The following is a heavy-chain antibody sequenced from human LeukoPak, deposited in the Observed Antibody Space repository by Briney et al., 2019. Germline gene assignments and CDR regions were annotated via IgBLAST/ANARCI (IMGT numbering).Heavy chain of an antibody. D-gene: IGHD2-2*01. Sequence: ASVKVSCKASGYTFTGYYRHWVRQAPGQGLEGMGWINPNSGGTNYAQKFQGRVTMTRDTSISTAYMELSRLRSDDTAVYYCARDSSLVVPAASRLSFDYWGQGTLVTVSS. CDR1: GYTFTGYY. J-gene: IGHJ4*02. V-gene: IGHV1-2*02. CDR2: INPNSGGT. CDR3: ARDSSLVVPAASRLSFDY.